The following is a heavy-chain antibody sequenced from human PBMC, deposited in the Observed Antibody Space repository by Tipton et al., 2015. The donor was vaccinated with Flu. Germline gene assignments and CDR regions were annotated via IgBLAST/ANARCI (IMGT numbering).Heavy chain of an antibody. D-gene: IGHD3-3*01. Sequence: SLRLSCAASGFTFDDYAMHWVRQAPGKGLEWVSGISWNSGSIGYADSVKGRFTISRDNAKNSLYLQMNSLRAEDTALYYCAKALTIFGVVSHWGQGTLVTVSS. V-gene: IGHV3-9*01. CDR2: ISWNSGSI. J-gene: IGHJ4*02. CDR3: AKALTIFGVVSH. CDR1: GFTFDDYA.